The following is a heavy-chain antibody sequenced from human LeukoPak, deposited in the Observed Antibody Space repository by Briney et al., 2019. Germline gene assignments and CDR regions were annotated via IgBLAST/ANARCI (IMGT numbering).Heavy chain of an antibody. Sequence: GGSLRLSCAASGFTFSNAWMSWVRQAPGKGLEWVSGINWNGGSTGYADSVKGRFTISRDNAKNSLYLQMNSLRAEDTALYYCARSVRYQLLYWFDPWGQGTLVTVSS. D-gene: IGHD2-2*01. CDR1: GFTFSNAW. CDR2: INWNGGST. V-gene: IGHV3-20*04. J-gene: IGHJ5*02. CDR3: ARSVRYQLLYWFDP.